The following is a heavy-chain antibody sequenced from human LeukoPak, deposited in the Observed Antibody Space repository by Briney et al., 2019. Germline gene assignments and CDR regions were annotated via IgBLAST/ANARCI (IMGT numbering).Heavy chain of an antibody. CDR3: ARRTRAGWFDP. Sequence: SETLSLTCTVSGGSISSYYWSGIRQPPGKGLEWIGYIYYSGSTNYNPSLKSRVTISVDTSKNQFSLKLSSVTAADTAVYYCARRTRAGWFDPWGQGTLVTVSS. CDR2: IYYSGST. D-gene: IGHD1-1*01. CDR1: GGSISSYY. V-gene: IGHV4-59*01. J-gene: IGHJ5*02.